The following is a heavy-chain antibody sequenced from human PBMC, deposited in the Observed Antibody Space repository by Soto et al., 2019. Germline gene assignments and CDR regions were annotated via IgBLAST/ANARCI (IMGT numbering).Heavy chain of an antibody. D-gene: IGHD1-26*01. J-gene: IGHJ4*02. Sequence: GGSLRLSCAASGFTVSSNYMSWVRQAPGKGLEWVSVIYSGGSTYYADSVKGRFTIPRDNSKNTLYLQMNSLRAEDTAVYYCARDQDSGRYHYRALDYWGQGTLVTVSS. CDR3: ARDQDSGRYHYRALDY. CDR1: GFTVSSNY. CDR2: IYSGGST. V-gene: IGHV3-66*01.